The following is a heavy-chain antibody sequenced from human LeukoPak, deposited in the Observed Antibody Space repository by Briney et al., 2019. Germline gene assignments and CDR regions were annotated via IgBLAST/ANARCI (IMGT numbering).Heavy chain of an antibody. D-gene: IGHD1-26*01. J-gene: IGHJ5*02. V-gene: IGHV4-39*01. CDR2: ISYSGST. CDR3: ARHGLSGVSLRINWFDP. CDR1: GGSISSSSYY. Sequence: SETLSPTCTVSGGSISSSSYYWGWIRQPPGKGLEWIGGISYSGSTYYNPSLKSRVTIYVDTSKNQFSLKLSSVTAADTAVYYCARHGLSGVSLRINWFDPWGRGTLVTVSS.